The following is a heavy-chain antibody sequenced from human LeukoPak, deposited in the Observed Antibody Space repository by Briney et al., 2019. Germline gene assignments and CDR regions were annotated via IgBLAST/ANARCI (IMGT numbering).Heavy chain of an antibody. CDR2: IYYSGST. Sequence: SQTLSLTCTVSGGSISSGDYYWSWIRQPPGKGLEWIGYIYYSGSTYYNPSLKSRVTISVDTSKNRFSLKLSSVTAADTAVYYCARAIVGATNFDYWGQGTLVTVSS. D-gene: IGHD1-26*01. CDR1: GGSISSGDYY. CDR3: ARAIVGATNFDY. V-gene: IGHV4-30-4*01. J-gene: IGHJ4*02.